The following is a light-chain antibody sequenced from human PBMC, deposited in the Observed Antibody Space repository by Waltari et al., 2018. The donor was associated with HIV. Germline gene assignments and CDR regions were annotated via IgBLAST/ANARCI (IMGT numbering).Light chain of an antibody. Sequence: QSALTQPASVSGSRGQSITMSCTGTSSDIGAYNHVSWFQQRPGKAPKLIIYDVTDRPSGVSKRFSGSTSGITASLTISGLQADDEGDYYCSSYTASNTLWVFGGGTKLTVL. V-gene: IGLV2-14*03. CDR2: DVT. CDR1: SSDIGAYNH. J-gene: IGLJ3*02. CDR3: SSYTASNTLWV.